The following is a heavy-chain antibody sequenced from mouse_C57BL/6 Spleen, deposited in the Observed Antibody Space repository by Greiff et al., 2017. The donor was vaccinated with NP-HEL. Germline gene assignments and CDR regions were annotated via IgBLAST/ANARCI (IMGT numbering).Heavy chain of an antibody. CDR2: IDPSDSYT. Sequence: QVQLQQPGAELVMPGASVKLSCKASGYTFTSYWMHWVKQRPGQGLEWIGEIDPSDSYTNYNQKFKGKSTLTVDKSSSTAYMQLSSLTSEDSAVYYCARYGGYWFAYWGQGTLVTVSA. CDR1: GYTFTSYW. D-gene: IGHD1-1*01. V-gene: IGHV1-69*01. CDR3: ARYGGYWFAY. J-gene: IGHJ3*01.